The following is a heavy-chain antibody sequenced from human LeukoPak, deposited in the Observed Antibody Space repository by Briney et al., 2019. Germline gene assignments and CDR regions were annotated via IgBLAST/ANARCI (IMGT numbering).Heavy chain of an antibody. D-gene: IGHD3-10*01. CDR2: IYYSGST. Sequence: SDTLSLTRTLSGGSISSRSYYWGWLRQPPGKGLEWIGSIYYSGSTYYNPSLKSRVTISVDTSKNQFSLKLSSVTAADTAVYYWARLVEYYGSGNYDYYYGMDVWGQGTTVTVSS. J-gene: IGHJ6*02. CDR3: ARLVEYYGSGNYDYYYGMDV. CDR1: GGSISSRSYY. V-gene: IGHV4-39*01.